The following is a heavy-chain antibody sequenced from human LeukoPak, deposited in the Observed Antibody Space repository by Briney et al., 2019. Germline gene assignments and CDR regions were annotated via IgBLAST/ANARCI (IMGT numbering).Heavy chain of an antibody. CDR2: IYYGGTT. Sequence: PSETLSLTCSVSGGSLSTYSWSWVRQSPGKRLEWIGYIYYGGTTNYNPSLKSRATISADTAKNQFSLRVRSATTAGTAIYYCARDTTVASGMQHWGQGTLVTVSS. V-gene: IGHV4-59*01. CDR3: ARDTTVASGMQH. CDR1: GGSLSTYS. J-gene: IGHJ4*02. D-gene: IGHD5-12*01.